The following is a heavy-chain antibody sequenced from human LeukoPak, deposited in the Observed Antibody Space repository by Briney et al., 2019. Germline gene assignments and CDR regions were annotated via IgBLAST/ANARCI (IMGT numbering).Heavy chain of an antibody. CDR1: GGSFSGYY. CDR3: ARGRGTNIVVVPAATSRYDY. Sequence: SETLSPTCAVYGGSFSGYYWSWIRQPPGKGLEWIGEINHSGSTNYNPSLKSRVTISVDTSKNQFSLKLSSVTAADTAVYYCARGRGTNIVVVPAATSRYDYWGQGTLVTVSS. D-gene: IGHD2-2*01. J-gene: IGHJ4*02. V-gene: IGHV4-34*01. CDR2: INHSGST.